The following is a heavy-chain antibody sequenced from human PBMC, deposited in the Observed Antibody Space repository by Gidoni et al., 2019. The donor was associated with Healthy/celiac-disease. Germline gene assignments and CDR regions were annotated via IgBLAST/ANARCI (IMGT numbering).Heavy chain of an antibody. V-gene: IGHV3-30*01. D-gene: IGHD6-19*01. Sequence: QVQLVESGGGVVQPGRSLRLPCAASGFPFSSYAMHWRRQVPVKGLEWVAVISYDGSNKYYADSVKGRFTISRDNTKNTLYLQMNSLRAEDTAVYYCAREMIAVAAFDYWGQGTLVTVSS. CDR2: ISYDGSNK. CDR1: GFPFSSYA. CDR3: AREMIAVAAFDY. J-gene: IGHJ4*02.